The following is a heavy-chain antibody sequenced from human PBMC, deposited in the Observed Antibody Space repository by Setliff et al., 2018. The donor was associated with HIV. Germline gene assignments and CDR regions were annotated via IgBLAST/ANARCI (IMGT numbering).Heavy chain of an antibody. J-gene: IGHJ4*02. CDR1: GYSISSGCY. CDR3: ARQPLYNDYDWRSYYFDY. CDR2: MYHTGST. V-gene: IGHV4-38-2*01. D-gene: IGHD5-12*01. Sequence: SETLSLTCAVSGYSISSGCYWGWIRQPPGKGLEWIGSMYHTGSTYYSPSLNSRFTISVDTSKNQFSLKLRSVTAADTSVYYCARQPLYNDYDWRSYYFDYWGQGSLVTVSS.